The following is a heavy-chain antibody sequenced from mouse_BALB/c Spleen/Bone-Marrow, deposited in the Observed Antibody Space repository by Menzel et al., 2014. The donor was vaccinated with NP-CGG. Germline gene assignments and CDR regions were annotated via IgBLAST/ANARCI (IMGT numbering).Heavy chain of an antibody. CDR3: ARNWDDYAMDY. J-gene: IGHJ4*01. D-gene: IGHD4-1*01. CDR2: IWSGGST. V-gene: IGHV2-2*02. CDR1: SFSLSSFG. Sequence: QVQLQQSGPGLVQPSQSLSITCTVSSFSLSSFGLHWVRQSPGKGLEWLGVIWSGGSTDYNAAFISRLSISKDNSKSQVLFKMNSLQANDTAIYYSARNWDDYAMDYWGQGTSVTVSS.